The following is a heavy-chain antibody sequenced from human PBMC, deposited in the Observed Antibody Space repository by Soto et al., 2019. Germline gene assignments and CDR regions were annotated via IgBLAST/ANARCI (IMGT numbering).Heavy chain of an antibody. CDR3: ASAANWGHAFDI. Sequence: GESLKISCAASGFTFSSYWMSWVRQAPGKGLEWVANIKQDGSEKYYVDSVKGRFTISRDNAKNSLYLQMNSLRAEDTAVYYCASAANWGHAFDIWGQGTMVTVSS. CDR2: IKQDGSEK. V-gene: IGHV3-7*01. CDR1: GFTFSSYW. D-gene: IGHD7-27*01. J-gene: IGHJ3*02.